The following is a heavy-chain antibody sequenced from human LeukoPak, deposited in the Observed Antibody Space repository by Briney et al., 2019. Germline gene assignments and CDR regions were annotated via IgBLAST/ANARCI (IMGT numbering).Heavy chain of an antibody. CDR1: GDSISIYY. D-gene: IGHD3-16*01. J-gene: IGHJ4*02. V-gene: IGHV4-59*08. CDR2: IHYSGST. CDR3: ARRAINSVMFDY. Sequence: SETLSLTCTVSGDSISIYYWSWIRQPPGKGLEWIGYIHYSGSTNYNPSLRSRATISVDTSKNQFSLKLSSATAADTAVYFCARRAINSVMFDYWGQGTLVTVSS.